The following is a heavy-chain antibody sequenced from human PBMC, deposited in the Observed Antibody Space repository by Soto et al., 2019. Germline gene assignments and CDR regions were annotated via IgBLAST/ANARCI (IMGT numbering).Heavy chain of an antibody. Sequence: QLQLQESGSGLVKPSQTLSLTCAVSGGSISSGGYSWSWIRQPPGKGLEWIGYIYHSGNIYYNPSLXSXXTISVDRSKNQSSLKLSSVTAAATAVYYCARIPSPWGQGTLVTASS. J-gene: IGHJ5*02. V-gene: IGHV4-30-2*01. CDR3: ARIPSP. D-gene: IGHD2-21*01. CDR2: IYHSGNI. CDR1: GGSISSGGYS.